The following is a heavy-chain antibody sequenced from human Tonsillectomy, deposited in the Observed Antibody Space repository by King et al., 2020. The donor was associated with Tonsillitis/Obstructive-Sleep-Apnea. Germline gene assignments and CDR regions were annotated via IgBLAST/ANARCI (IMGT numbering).Heavy chain of an antibody. Sequence: VQLVESGGGLVQPGGSLRLSCSASGFTFSRYAMNWVRQAPGKGLEWISTLTGGVGYTFYCYYAESLKGRLINSRDTSKTTLYLQLNSLRAEDTAVYYCATGTYSSGWNYFDSWGQGTLVTVSS. V-gene: IGHV3-23*04. J-gene: IGHJ4*02. CDR2: LTGGVGYT. D-gene: IGHD6-19*01. CDR1: GFTFSRYA. CDR3: ATGTYSSGWNYFDS.